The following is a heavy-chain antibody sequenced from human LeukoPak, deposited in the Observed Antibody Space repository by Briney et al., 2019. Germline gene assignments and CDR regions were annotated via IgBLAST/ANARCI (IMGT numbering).Heavy chain of an antibody. J-gene: IGHJ3*02. Sequence: SETLSLTCTVSGGSIRSSHYYWGWIRQPPGKGLEWIGSINYSGSTYYNPSLKSRVTISVDTSKNQFSLKLSSVTAADTAVYYCARVSVCTIFGVVIIDAFDIWGQGTMVTVSS. CDR3: ARVSVCTIFGVVIIDAFDI. CDR1: GGSIRSSHYY. D-gene: IGHD3-3*01. CDR2: INYSGST. V-gene: IGHV4-39*01.